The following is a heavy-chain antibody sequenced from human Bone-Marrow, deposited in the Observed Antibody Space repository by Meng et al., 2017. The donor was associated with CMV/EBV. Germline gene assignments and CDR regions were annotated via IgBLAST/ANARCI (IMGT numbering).Heavy chain of an antibody. Sequence: ASVKVSCKISGNIFNDYYMHWVRQAPGQGLEWMGLINPNSGDTTFAQKFQGRVTMTRDTSISTAYMELSSLRSDDTAVYYCARDCSSSGCAPEVLYYYYYYGMDVWGQGTTVTVSS. CDR2: INPNSGDT. J-gene: IGHJ6*02. V-gene: IGHV1-2*02. D-gene: IGHD2-2*01. CDR1: GNIFNDYY. CDR3: ARDCSSSGCAPEVLYYYYYYGMDV.